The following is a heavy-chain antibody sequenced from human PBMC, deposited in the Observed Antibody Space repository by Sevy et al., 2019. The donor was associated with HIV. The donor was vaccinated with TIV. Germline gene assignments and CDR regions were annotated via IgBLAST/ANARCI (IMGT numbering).Heavy chain of an antibody. V-gene: IGHV3-7*01. CDR2: IKQDGSET. J-gene: IGHJ4*02. CDR1: GFDFNHHW. CDR3: ARLPTGLQSFNYLLSTYFDS. D-gene: IGHD3-9*01. Sequence: GGSLRLSCAASGFDFNHHWMSWVRQAPQKGLEWVANIKQDGSETYYVDSLEGRFTISRDNAKNSLSLQITDLRAEDTAVYYCARLPTGLQSFNYLLSTYFDSWGQGTLVTVSS.